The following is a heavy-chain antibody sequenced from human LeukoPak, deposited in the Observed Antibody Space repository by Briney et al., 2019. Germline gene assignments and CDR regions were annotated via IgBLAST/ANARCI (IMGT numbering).Heavy chain of an antibody. D-gene: IGHD6-19*01. Sequence: ASVKVSCKASGYTFTGYYMHWVQQAPGQGLEWMGWINPNSGGTNYAQKFQGRVTMTRDTSISTAYMELSRLRSDDTAVYYCARDLQWPDAFDIWGQGTMVTVSS. CDR2: INPNSGGT. CDR1: GYTFTGYY. CDR3: ARDLQWPDAFDI. J-gene: IGHJ3*02. V-gene: IGHV1-2*02.